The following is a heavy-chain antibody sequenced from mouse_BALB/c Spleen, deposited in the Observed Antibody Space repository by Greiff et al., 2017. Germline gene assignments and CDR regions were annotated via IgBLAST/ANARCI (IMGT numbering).Heavy chain of an antibody. V-gene: IGHV1-69*02. Sequence: VQLQQSGAGLVKPGASVKMSCKASGFTFTGYGMHWVKQRPGQGLEWIGAIDTSDSYPNHNQKFKGKATMTGNESSSTSYMQHSSLTSEDSAVYYCAKGEYVDDWGEGTTVTVSS. CDR3: AKGEYVDD. J-gene: IGHJ1*01. CDR2: IDTSDSYP. CDR1: GFTFTGYG.